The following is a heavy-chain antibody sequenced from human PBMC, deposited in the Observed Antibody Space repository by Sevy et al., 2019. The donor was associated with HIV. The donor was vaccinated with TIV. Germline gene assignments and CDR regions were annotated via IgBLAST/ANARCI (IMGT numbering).Heavy chain of an antibody. CDR2: FDPEDRET. CDR3: VADSTPLGDYRVSAFFDH. J-gene: IGHJ1*01. Sequence: ASVKVSCKVSGYSLAQLSIHWVRQPPGKGLQWIGGFDPEDRETVYAQSLQGRVTMTEDTSRDTAYMELSSLRYDDTAVYYCVADSTPLGDYRVSAFFDHWGPGTLITVSS. D-gene: IGHD2-15*01. V-gene: IGHV1-24*01. CDR1: GYSLAQLS.